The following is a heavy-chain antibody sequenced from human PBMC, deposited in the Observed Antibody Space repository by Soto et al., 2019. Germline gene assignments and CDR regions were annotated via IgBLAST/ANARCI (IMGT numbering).Heavy chain of an antibody. CDR3: AHNGRGGVDPDY. CDR2: IYWDDDK. V-gene: IGHV2-5*02. J-gene: IGHJ4*02. CDR1: GFSLSTSGVG. D-gene: IGHD3-16*01. Sequence: QITLKESGPTLVKPTQTLTLTCTFSGFSLSTSGVGVGWIRQPPGKALEWLALIYWDDDKRYSPSLKSRLTITKDTSKNQVVLTMTNMDPVDTATYYWAHNGRGGVDPDYWGQGTLVTVSS.